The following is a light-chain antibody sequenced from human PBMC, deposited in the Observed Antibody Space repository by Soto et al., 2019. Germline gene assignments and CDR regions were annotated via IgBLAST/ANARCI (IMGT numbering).Light chain of an antibody. V-gene: IGKV3-15*01. J-gene: IGKJ4*01. Sequence: EIVMTQSPGTLSVSPGGRATLSWRASQSVGNNLAWYQQKPGQAPRLLIYAASSRATGISARFTGSGSGTEFTLTVDSLQSEDFGVYFCQQYSHWPLTFGGGTKVEIK. CDR2: AAS. CDR3: QQYSHWPLT. CDR1: QSVGNN.